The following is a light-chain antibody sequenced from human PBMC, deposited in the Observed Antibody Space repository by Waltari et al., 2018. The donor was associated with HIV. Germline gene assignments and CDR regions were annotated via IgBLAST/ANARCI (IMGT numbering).Light chain of an antibody. CDR3: TAYTSTPTDTAVV. CDR2: DVR. V-gene: IGLV2-14*03. CDR1: SSDIDGPNY. J-gene: IGLJ2*01. Sequence: QSALTQPASVSGSPGQSITISCTETSSDIDGPNYVSWYQQHPGKAPKLIIYDVRNRPSGVSSRFSGSKSGITASRTISGLQAEDEADYYCTAYTSTPTDTAVVLGGGTKLTVL.